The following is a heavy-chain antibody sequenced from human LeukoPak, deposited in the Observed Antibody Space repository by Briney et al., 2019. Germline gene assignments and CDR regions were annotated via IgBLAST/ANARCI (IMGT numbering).Heavy chain of an antibody. CDR1: GGSISSSNW. D-gene: IGHD6-19*01. Sequence: SGTLSLTCAVSGGSISSSNWWSWVRQPPGKGLEWIGEIYHSGSTDYNPSLKSRVTISVDKSKNQFSLKLSSVTAADTAVYYCARDWGSSGWGRLGIDYWGQGTLVTVSS. CDR2: IYHSGST. J-gene: IGHJ4*02. V-gene: IGHV4-4*02. CDR3: ARDWGSSGWGRLGIDY.